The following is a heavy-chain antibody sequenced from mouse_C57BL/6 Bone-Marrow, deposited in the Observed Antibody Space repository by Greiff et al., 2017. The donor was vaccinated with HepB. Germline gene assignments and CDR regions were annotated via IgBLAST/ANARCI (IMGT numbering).Heavy chain of an antibody. CDR1: GYTFTDYY. CDR3: AREEARFYYGSSYWYFDV. J-gene: IGHJ1*03. V-gene: IGHV1-75*01. Sequence: VKLQQSGPELVKPGASVKISCKASGYTFTDYYINWVKQRPGQGLEWIGWIFPGSGSTYYNEKFKGKATLTVDKSSSTAYMLLSSLTSEDSAVYFCAREEARFYYGSSYWYFDVWGTGTTVTVSS. CDR2: IFPGSGST. D-gene: IGHD1-1*01.